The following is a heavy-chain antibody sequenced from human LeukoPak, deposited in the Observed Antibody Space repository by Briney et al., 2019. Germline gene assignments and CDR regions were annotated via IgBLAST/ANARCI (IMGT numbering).Heavy chain of an antibody. CDR3: ARADYYDSSGYNDY. V-gene: IGHV3-53*01. Sequence: GGSLRLSCAASGFTVSSNYMSWVRQAPGKGLEWVSVIYSGGNTFYAASVKGRLTVSRDNSKNTLYLQMTSLRAEDTAVYYCARADYYDSSGYNDYWGQGTLVTVSS. J-gene: IGHJ4*02. CDR2: IYSGGNT. D-gene: IGHD3-22*01. CDR1: GFTVSSNY.